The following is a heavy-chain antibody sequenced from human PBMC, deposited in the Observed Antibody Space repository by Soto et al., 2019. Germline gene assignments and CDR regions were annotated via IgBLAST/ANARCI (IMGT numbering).Heavy chain of an antibody. Sequence: GASVKVSCKASGYTFTGYYMHWVRQAPGQGLEWMGWINPNSGGTNYAQKFQGWVTMTRDTSISTAYMELSRLRSDDTAVYYCARGTSGGNYHYYYYGMDVWGQGTTVTVSS. J-gene: IGHJ6*02. CDR3: ARGTSGGNYHYYYYGMDV. V-gene: IGHV1-2*04. CDR2: INPNSGGT. D-gene: IGHD1-7*01. CDR1: GYTFTGYY.